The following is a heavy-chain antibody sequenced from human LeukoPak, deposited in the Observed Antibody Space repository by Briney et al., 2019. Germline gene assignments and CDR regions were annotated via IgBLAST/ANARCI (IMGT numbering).Heavy chain of an antibody. D-gene: IGHD2-2*01. J-gene: IGHJ5*02. CDR2: IKEDGSET. V-gene: IGHV3-7*05. Sequence: PGGSLGLSCAGSGFTFSRHWMYWVRQAPGKGLEWVANIKEDGSETFYVDSVRGRFTISRDNAKNTLYLQMNSLRAEDTAVYYCTRIIVEVPGVSDYCDPWGQGTLVTVSS. CDR3: TRIIVEVPGVSDYCDP. CDR1: GFTFSRHW.